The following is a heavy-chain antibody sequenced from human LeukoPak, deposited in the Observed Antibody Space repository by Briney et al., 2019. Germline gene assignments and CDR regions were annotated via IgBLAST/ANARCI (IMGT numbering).Heavy chain of an antibody. D-gene: IGHD5-18*01. Sequence: GESLKISCRGSGYSFTSYWIGWVRQMPGKGLEWMGIIYPGDSDTRYSPSFQGQVTISADKSISTAYLQWSSLKASDTAMYYCARQVLGESGYSYGAVDYWGQGTLVTVSS. CDR2: IYPGDSDT. V-gene: IGHV5-51*01. CDR1: GYSFTSYW. CDR3: ARQVLGESGYSYGAVDY. J-gene: IGHJ4*02.